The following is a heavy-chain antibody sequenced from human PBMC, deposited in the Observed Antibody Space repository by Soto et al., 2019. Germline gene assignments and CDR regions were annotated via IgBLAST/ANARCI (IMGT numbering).Heavy chain of an antibody. CDR1: GFTFSSYA. Sequence: GGSLRLSCAASGFTFSSYAMSWVRQAPGKGLEWVSAISGSGGSTYYADSVKGRFTISRDNSKNTLYLQMNSLRAEDTAVYYCAKVLHSNAVIQEWLLFKWFDPWGQGTLVTVSS. V-gene: IGHV3-23*01. CDR2: ISGSGGST. CDR3: AKVLHSNAVIQEWLLFKWFDP. D-gene: IGHD3-3*01. J-gene: IGHJ5*02.